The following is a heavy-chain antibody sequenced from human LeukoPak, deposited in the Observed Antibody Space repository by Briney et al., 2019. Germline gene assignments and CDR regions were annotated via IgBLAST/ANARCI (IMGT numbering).Heavy chain of an antibody. J-gene: IGHJ4*02. CDR2: ISYDGSNK. CDR3: ARGDRFYGSGSYSDY. Sequence: GGSLRLSCEASGFTFSSYAMHWVRQAPGKGLEWVAVISYDGSNKYYADSVKGRFTISRDNSKNTLYLQMNSLRAEDTAVYYCARGDRFYGSGSYSDYWGQGTLVTVSS. CDR1: GFTFSSYA. D-gene: IGHD3-10*01. V-gene: IGHV3-30-3*01.